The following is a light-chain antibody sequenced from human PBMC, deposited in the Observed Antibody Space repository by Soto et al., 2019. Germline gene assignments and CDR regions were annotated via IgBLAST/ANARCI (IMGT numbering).Light chain of an antibody. Sequence: QSVLTQPASVSGSPGQSITISCTGTSSDVGAYDFVSWYQQHPDKDPKLMINEVSNRPSGVSNRLSGSKSINTATLTNSELQAEDEADYYCSSYTSSSTRVFGTGTKVTV. CDR2: EVS. J-gene: IGLJ1*01. V-gene: IGLV2-14*03. CDR1: SSDVGAYDF. CDR3: SSYTSSSTRV.